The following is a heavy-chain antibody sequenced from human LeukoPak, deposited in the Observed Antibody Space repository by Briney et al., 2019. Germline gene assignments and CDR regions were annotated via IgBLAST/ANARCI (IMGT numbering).Heavy chain of an antibody. Sequence: GGSLRLSCAASGFTFSDYYTSWIRQAPGKGLEWVSYISSSGSTIYYADSVKGRFTISRDNAKNSLYLQMNSLKTEDTAVYYCRSGSGQGAFDYWGQGTLVTVSS. CDR3: RSGSGQGAFDY. CDR1: GFTFSDYY. V-gene: IGHV3-11*01. D-gene: IGHD2-15*01. CDR2: ISSSGSTI. J-gene: IGHJ4*02.